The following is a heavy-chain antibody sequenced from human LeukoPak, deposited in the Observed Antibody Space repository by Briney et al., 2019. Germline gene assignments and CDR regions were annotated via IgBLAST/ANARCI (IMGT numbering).Heavy chain of an antibody. V-gene: IGHV3-30-3*01. Sequence: PGRSLRLSCAASGFTFSSYAMHWVRQAPGKGLEWVAVISYDGSNKYYADSMKGRFTISRDNSKNTLYLQMNSLRAEDTAVYYCAREGRWPRAFDIWGQGTMVTVSS. D-gene: IGHD5-12*01. CDR2: ISYDGSNK. CDR1: GFTFSSYA. J-gene: IGHJ3*02. CDR3: AREGRWPRAFDI.